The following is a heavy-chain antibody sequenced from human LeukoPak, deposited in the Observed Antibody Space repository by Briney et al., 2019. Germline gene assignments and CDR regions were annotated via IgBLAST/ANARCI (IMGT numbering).Heavy chain of an antibody. CDR2: IYYSGST. CDR3: ASQKMATTSPFDY. J-gene: IGHJ4*02. Sequence: PSETLSLTCTVSGGSISSYYWSWIRQPPGKGLEWIGYIYYSGSTNYNPSLKSRVTISVDTSKNQFSLKLSSVTAADTAVYYCASQKMATTSPFDYWGQGTLVTASS. V-gene: IGHV4-59*01. CDR1: GGSISSYY. D-gene: IGHD5-24*01.